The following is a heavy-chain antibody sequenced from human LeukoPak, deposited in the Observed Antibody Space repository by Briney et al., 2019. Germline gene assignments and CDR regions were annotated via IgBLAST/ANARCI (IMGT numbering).Heavy chain of an antibody. CDR1: GYTFTKYG. D-gene: IGHD6-19*01. CDR3: ARDRRGAVAGEFDY. Sequence: ASVKVSCKASGYTFTKYGIIWARLAPGQGLEWMGWINAGNGNTKYSQKFQGRVTITRDTSASTAYMELSSLRSEDTAVYYCARDRRGAVAGEFDYWGQGTLVTVSS. J-gene: IGHJ4*02. CDR2: INAGNGNT. V-gene: IGHV1-3*01.